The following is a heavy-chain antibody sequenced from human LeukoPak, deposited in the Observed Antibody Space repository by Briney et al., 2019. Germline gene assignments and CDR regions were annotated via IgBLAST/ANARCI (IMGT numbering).Heavy chain of an antibody. J-gene: IGHJ4*02. D-gene: IGHD3-10*01. CDR2: ISSSGSII. CDR3: ARTKYGSGSYYNVGYFDS. CDR1: GFTFSSYE. V-gene: IGHV3-48*03. Sequence: QPGGSLRLSSAASGFTFSSYEMNWVRQAPGKGLEWVSYISSSGSIIYYADSVKGRFTISRDNARNSLYLQMNSLRAEETAVYYCARTKYGSGSYYNVGYFDSWGQGTLVTVSS.